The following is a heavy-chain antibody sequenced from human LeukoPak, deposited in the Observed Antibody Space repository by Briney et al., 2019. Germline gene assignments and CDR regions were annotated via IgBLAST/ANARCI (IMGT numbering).Heavy chain of an antibody. CDR3: ARGGSGWYSY. V-gene: IGHV4-61*02. D-gene: IGHD6-19*01. CDR2: IYTSGST. J-gene: IGHJ4*02. CDR1: GGSISSGSYY. Sequence: SQTLSLTCTVSGGSISSGSYYWSWIRQPAGKGLEWIGRIYTSGSTNYNPSLKSRVTISVDTSKNQFSLKLSSVTAADTAVYYCARGGSGWYSYWGQGTLVTVSS.